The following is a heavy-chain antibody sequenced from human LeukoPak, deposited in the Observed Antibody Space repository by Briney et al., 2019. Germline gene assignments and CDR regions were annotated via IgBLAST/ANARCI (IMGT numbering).Heavy chain of an antibody. D-gene: IGHD2-2*01. Sequence: GGSLRLSCAASGFTFDDYAMHWVRQAPGKGLEWVSGISWNSGSIGYADSVKGRFTISRDNAKNSLYLQMNSLRAEDTALYYCAKDIEYQLLPDAFDIWGQGTMVTVSS. CDR3: AKDIEYQLLPDAFDI. CDR1: GFTFDDYA. V-gene: IGHV3-9*01. CDR2: ISWNSGSI. J-gene: IGHJ3*02.